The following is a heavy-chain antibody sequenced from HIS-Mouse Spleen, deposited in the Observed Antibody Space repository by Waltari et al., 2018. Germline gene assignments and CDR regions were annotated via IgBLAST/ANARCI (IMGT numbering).Heavy chain of an antibody. Sequence: QVQLVQSGAEVKKPGASGKVSCKASGYTFTSYYMHWVRQAPGQGLEWMGIINPSGGSTSYAQKFQGRVTMTRDTSTSTVYMELSSLRSEDTAVYYCARDYCSSTSCLGWFDPWGQGTLVTVSS. D-gene: IGHD2-2*01. CDR1: GYTFTSYY. CDR3: ARDYCSSTSCLGWFDP. V-gene: IGHV1-46*03. CDR2: INPSGGST. J-gene: IGHJ5*02.